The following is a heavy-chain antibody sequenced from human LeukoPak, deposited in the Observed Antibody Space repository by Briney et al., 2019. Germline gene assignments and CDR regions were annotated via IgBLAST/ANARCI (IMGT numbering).Heavy chain of an antibody. CDR3: ARRIEVTMWGSENWLDP. CDR1: GDSITNNY. V-gene: IGHV4-59*01. J-gene: IGHJ5*02. D-gene: IGHD4/OR15-4a*01. CDR2: IDYRGTT. Sequence: SETLSLTCTVSGDSITNNYWNWIRQPPGKGLEWIGYIDYRGTTNYNPSLRCRVTISLDTSKNQFSLMLTSMTAVDTAVYYCARRIEVTMWGSENWLDPWGQGTLVTVSS.